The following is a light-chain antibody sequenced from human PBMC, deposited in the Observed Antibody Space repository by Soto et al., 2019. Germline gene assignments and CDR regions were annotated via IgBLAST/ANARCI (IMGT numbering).Light chain of an antibody. V-gene: IGKV3-15*01. CDR2: DAS. CDR3: QQYNSWPL. CDR1: QSVSTK. J-gene: IGKJ2*01. Sequence: EMVLTQSPATLSVSPGERATLSCSASQSVSTKLAWYQQKRGQAPRLLIYDASTRATDIPERFSGSGAGTEFTLTISSLQSEDFAVYYCQQYNSWPLFGQGTKLEIK.